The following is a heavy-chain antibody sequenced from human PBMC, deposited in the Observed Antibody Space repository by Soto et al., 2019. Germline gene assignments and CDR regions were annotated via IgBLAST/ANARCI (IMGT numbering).Heavy chain of an antibody. V-gene: IGHV3-74*01. CDR3: ARGIQYRYGMDV. CDR1: GFTFNNYW. Sequence: EVQLVESGGGLVQPGGSLRLSCASAGFTFNNYWMHWVRQAPGRGLVWVSRINGDGSSTFYADSVKGRFTISRDNAKNTVYLQMNSLRVEDTAVYYCARGIQYRYGMDVWGQGNTVTVSS. CDR2: INGDGSST. J-gene: IGHJ6*02. D-gene: IGHD5-18*01.